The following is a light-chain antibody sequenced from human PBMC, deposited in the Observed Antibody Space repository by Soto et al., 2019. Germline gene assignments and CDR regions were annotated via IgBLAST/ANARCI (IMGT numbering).Light chain of an antibody. J-gene: IGKJ1*01. CDR3: QHYNSYSEA. CDR1: QGISSW. V-gene: IGKV1-12*01. CDR2: ATS. Sequence: DIQMTQSPSSVSASIGDRVTITCRASQGISSWLAWYQQKPGKAPKLLIYATSRLQSGVPSRFSGSGSGTDFTLTISSLQPEDFGTYYCQHYNSYSEAFGQGTKVELK.